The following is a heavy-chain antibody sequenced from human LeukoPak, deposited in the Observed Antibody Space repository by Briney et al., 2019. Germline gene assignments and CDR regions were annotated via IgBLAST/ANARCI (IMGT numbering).Heavy chain of an antibody. D-gene: IGHD6-13*01. CDR3: AKDQSSSSWYGYFQH. CDR1: GLTFNDYA. Sequence: PGGSLRLSCAASGLTFNDYAMHCVRQAPGKGAEWVSLISWDGGSTEYADSVKGRFTIARDNNKNSLYLQMNSLRAEDTALYYCAKDQSSSSWYGYFQHWGEGTLVTDSS. CDR2: ISWDGGST. J-gene: IGHJ1*01. V-gene: IGHV3-43D*03.